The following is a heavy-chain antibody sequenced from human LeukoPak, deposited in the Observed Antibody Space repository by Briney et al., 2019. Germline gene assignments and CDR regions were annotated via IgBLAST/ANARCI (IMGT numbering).Heavy chain of an antibody. J-gene: IGHJ5*02. V-gene: IGHV4-38-2*01. Sequence: PSETLSLTCAVSNFSITSGHYWAWIRQPPGKGLEWIGSVYHSGTAYSNPSLKSRILVSVDTSKNELSLTLTSVIAADTAVYYCARGGSTRSGGFDPWGQGTLVSVSS. D-gene: IGHD5/OR15-5a*01. CDR3: ARGGSTRSGGFDP. CDR1: NFSITSGHY. CDR2: VYHSGTA.